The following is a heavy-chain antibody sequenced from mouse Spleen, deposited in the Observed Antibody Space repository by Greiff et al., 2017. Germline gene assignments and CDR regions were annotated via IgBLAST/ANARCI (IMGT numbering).Heavy chain of an antibody. CDR2: IYPGSGST. V-gene: IGHV1-55*01. D-gene: IGHD2-4*01. CDR3: ARTIFYDYDEGYAMDY. Sequence: VQLLQPGAELVKPGASVKMSCTASGFTFTSYWITWVRQTPGQGLEWIGDIYPGSGSTNYNEKFKSKATLTVDTSSSTAYMQLSSLTSEDTAVYDCARTIFYDYDEGYAMDYWGQGTSGTVSS. J-gene: IGHJ4*01. CDR1: GFTFTSYW.